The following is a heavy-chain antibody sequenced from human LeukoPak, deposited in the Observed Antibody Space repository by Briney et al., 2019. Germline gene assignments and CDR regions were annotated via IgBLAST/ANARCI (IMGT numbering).Heavy chain of an antibody. CDR1: GGSISSYY. D-gene: IGHD3-22*01. CDR3: ARSDYYDSSGYPDY. CDR2: IYYSGST. J-gene: IGHJ4*02. Sequence: MPSETLSLTCTVSGGSISSYYWSWIRQPPGKGLEWIGYIYYSGSTNYNPSLKSRVTISVDTSKNQFSLKLSSVTAADTAVYYCARSDYYDSSGYPDYWGQGTLVTVSS. V-gene: IGHV4-59*01.